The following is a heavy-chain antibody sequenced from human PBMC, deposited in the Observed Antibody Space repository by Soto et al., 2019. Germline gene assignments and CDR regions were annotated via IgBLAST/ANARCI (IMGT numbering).Heavy chain of an antibody. CDR2: ISGSGGST. D-gene: IGHD3-9*01. V-gene: IGHV3-23*01. CDR3: AKGYDILTGPTKSWSGP. Sequence: GGSLRLSCAASGFTFSSYAMSWGRQAPGKGLEWVSAISGSGGSTYYADSVKGRFTISRDNSKNTLYLQMNSLRAEDTAVYYYAKGYDILTGPTKSWSGPWGEGTLVTVSS. J-gene: IGHJ5*02. CDR1: GFTFSSYA.